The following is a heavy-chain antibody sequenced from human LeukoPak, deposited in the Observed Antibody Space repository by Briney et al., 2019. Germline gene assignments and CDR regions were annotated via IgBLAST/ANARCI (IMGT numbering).Heavy chain of an antibody. J-gene: IGHJ6*02. Sequence: PSETLSLTCTVSGGSISSGGYYWSWIRQHPGKGLEWIGYIYYGGSTYYNPSLKSRVTISVDTSKNQFSLKLSSVTAADTAVYYCARGSYDILTGYYYYYGMDVWGQGTTVTVSS. CDR1: GGSISSGGYY. CDR3: ARGSYDILTGYYYYYGMDV. V-gene: IGHV4-31*03. D-gene: IGHD3-9*01. CDR2: IYYGGST.